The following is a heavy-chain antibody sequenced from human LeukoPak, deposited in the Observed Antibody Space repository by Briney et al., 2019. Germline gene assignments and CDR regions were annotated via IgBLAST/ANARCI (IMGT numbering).Heavy chain of an antibody. J-gene: IGHJ4*02. V-gene: IGHV3-23*01. CDR1: GLTFSNYA. Sequence: QPGGSLRLSCAASGLTFSNYAMSWVRQAPGKGLEWVSAISNGGGSTYYADSVKGRFTIFRDNSNNTVYLQMNSLRVDDTAVYYCARIGGVYHYFAYWGQGSLVTVSS. CDR2: ISNGGGST. D-gene: IGHD5/OR15-5a*01. CDR3: ARIGGVYHYFAY.